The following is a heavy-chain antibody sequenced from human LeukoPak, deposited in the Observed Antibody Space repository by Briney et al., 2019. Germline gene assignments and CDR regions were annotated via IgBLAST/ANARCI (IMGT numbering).Heavy chain of an antibody. V-gene: IGHV4-30-4*01. J-gene: IGHJ4*02. CDR1: GGSISSGDYY. Sequence: PSETLSLTCTVSGGSISSGDYYWSWIRQPPGKGLEWIGYIYYSGSTYYNPSLKSRVTISVDTSKNQFSLKLSSVTAADTAVYYCARVPSGYDGGYFDYWGQGTLVTVSS. CDR3: ARVPSGYDGGYFDY. CDR2: IYYSGST. D-gene: IGHD5-12*01.